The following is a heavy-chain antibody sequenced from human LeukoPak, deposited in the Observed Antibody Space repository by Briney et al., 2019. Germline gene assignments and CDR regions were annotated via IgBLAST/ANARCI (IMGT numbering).Heavy chain of an antibody. CDR3: ARHGTTGTNLNWFDL. D-gene: IGHD1-1*01. V-gene: IGHV4-59*01. CDR1: GGSISRYY. J-gene: IGHJ5*02. Sequence: SETLSLTCTVSGGSISRYYWSWIRQPPGKGLEWIGYIYYSGSTKYNPSLKRRVNISVEKSKNQSSLKVSSVTAADTAVYYCARHGTTGTNLNWFDLWGQGTLVTVSS. CDR2: IYYSGST.